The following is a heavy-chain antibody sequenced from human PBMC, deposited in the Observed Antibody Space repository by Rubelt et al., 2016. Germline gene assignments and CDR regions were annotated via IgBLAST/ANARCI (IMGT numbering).Heavy chain of an antibody. V-gene: IGHV1-69*01. CDR3: ARRQQLGPFDY. D-gene: IGHD6-13*01. Sequence: QVQLVQSGAEVKKPGSSVMVSCKASGGTFRSYAISWVRQAPGQGLERMGGIIPIFGTATYAQKFQGRVTIIADESTSTSYMELGSLRSEDTAVYYCARRQQLGPFDYWGQGTLVTVSS. J-gene: IGHJ4*02. CDR2: IIPIFGTA. CDR1: GGTFRSYA.